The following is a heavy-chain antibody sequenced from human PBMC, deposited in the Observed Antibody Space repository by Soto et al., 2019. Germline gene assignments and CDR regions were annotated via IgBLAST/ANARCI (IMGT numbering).Heavy chain of an antibody. CDR2: ISWNSATK. Sequence: EVQLVESGGGLGQPGRALRLSCAASGFTFDDYAMHWVRQAPGKGLEWVAGISWNSATKNYADSVKGRFTISRDNAKNSLYLQMDSLKTEDTALYYCAKDERGPYLVGWFDAWGQGALVTVSS. CDR1: GFTFDDYA. CDR3: AKDERGPYLVGWFDA. D-gene: IGHD1-26*01. V-gene: IGHV3-9*01. J-gene: IGHJ5*02.